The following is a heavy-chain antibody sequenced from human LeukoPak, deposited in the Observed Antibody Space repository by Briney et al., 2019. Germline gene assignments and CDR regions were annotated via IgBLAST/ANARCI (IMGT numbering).Heavy chain of an antibody. V-gene: IGHV5-51*01. CDR1: GYSFTNYW. CDR2: IYPGDSDT. Sequence: GESLKISCKGSGYSFTNYWIGWVRQMPGKGLEWMGSIYPGDSDTRNSPSFQGRVTISADKSISTAYLQWSSLKASDTAMYYCVRSVTSSSSWSSRGQGTLVAVSS. D-gene: IGHD6-13*01. CDR3: VRSVTSSSSWSS. J-gene: IGHJ4*02.